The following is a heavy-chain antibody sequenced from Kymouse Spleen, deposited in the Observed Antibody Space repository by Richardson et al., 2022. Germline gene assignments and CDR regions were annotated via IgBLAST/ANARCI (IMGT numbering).Heavy chain of an antibody. D-gene: IGHD6-19*01. CDR1: GFTFSSYD. CDR2: IGTAGDT. J-gene: IGHJ4*02. V-gene: IGHV3-13*01. CDR3: ARGRYSSGWSFDY. Sequence: EVQLVESGGGLVQPGGSLRLSCAASGFTFSSYDMHWVRQATGKGLEWVSAIGTAGDTYYPGSVKGRFTISRENAKNSLYLQMNSLRAGDTAVYYCARGRYSSGWSFDYWGQGTLVTVSS.